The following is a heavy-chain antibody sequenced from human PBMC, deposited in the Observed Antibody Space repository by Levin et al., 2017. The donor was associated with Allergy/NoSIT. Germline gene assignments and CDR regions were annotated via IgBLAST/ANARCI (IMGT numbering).Heavy chain of an antibody. J-gene: IGHJ5*02. CDR3: ARPVAAGGTFRFDP. CDR1: GYSFINYW. D-gene: IGHD6-13*01. CDR2: VYPGDSDT. Sequence: KGGESLKISCKGSGYSFINYWIGWVRQMPGKGLEWMGMVYPGDSDTRYSPSFQGQVTISADKSISTAYLQWSSLKASDTAMYYCARPVAAGGTFRFDPWGQGTLVTVSS. V-gene: IGHV5-51*01.